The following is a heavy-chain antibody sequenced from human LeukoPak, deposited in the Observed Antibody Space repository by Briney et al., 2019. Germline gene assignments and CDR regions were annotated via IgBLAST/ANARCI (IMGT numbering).Heavy chain of an antibody. Sequence: GGSLRLSCAASGFTVSSNYMSWVRQAPGKGLEWVSVIYSGGSTYYADSVKGRFTISRDNSKNTLYLQMNSLGAEDTAVYYCARGRPGYYADYWGQGTLVTVSS. CDR3: ARGRPGYYADY. D-gene: IGHD3-3*01. V-gene: IGHV3-66*01. J-gene: IGHJ4*02. CDR2: IYSGGST. CDR1: GFTVSSNY.